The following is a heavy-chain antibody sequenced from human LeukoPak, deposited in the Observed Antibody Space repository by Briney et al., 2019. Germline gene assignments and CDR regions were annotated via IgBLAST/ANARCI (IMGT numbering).Heavy chain of an antibody. CDR1: GGSISSYY. D-gene: IGHD6-13*01. Sequence: SETLSLTCTVSGGSISSYYRSWIRQPPGKGLEWIGYIYYSGSTNYNPSLKSRVTISVDTSKNQFSLKLSSVTAADTAVYYCARKGEQYSSSWYWFDPWGQGTLVTVSS. V-gene: IGHV4-59*01. J-gene: IGHJ5*02. CDR3: ARKGEQYSSSWYWFDP. CDR2: IYYSGST.